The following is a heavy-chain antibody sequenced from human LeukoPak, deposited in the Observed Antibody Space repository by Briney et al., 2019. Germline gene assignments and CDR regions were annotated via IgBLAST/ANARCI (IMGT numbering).Heavy chain of an antibody. CDR3: ARERPDYDILTGAFDI. Sequence: GASVKVSFKASGYTFTGYYIHWVRQAPGQGLEWMGGIIPIFGTPNYAQNFQGRVTITADESTGTAYMELSSLSSEDTAVYFCARERPDYDILTGAFDIWGQGTLVTVSS. V-gene: IGHV1-69*13. CDR2: IIPIFGTP. J-gene: IGHJ3*02. CDR1: GYTFTGYY. D-gene: IGHD3-9*01.